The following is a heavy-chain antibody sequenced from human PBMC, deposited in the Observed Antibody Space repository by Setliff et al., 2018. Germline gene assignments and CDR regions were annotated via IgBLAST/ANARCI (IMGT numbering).Heavy chain of an antibody. J-gene: IGHJ3*02. CDR2: IRSKAYGGTT. CDR3: ARRPPNGFGEFGNAFDI. Sequence: GGSLRLSCTASGFTFGDYAMSWVRQAPGKGLEWVGFIRSKAYGGTTEYAASVKGRFTISRDDSKNSLYLQMNSLKTEDTAVYYCARRPPNGFGEFGNAFDIWGQGTMVTVSS. CDR1: GFTFGDYA. V-gene: IGHV3-49*04. D-gene: IGHD3-10*01.